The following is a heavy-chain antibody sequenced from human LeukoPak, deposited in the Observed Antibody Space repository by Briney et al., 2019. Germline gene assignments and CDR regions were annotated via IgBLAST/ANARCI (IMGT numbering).Heavy chain of an antibody. CDR1: GFTFTNYA. D-gene: IGHD6-19*01. CDR2: SGGGTTST. V-gene: IGHV3-23*01. J-gene: IGHJ4*02. Sequence: GGSLRLSCAASGFTFTNYAMSWVRQAPGKGLEWVSSSGGGTTSTYYADSVKGRFTISRDNSKNSLYMQMNSLRAEDTAVYYCAKGESGWPYYFDYWGQGTLVTVSS. CDR3: AKGESGWPYYFDY.